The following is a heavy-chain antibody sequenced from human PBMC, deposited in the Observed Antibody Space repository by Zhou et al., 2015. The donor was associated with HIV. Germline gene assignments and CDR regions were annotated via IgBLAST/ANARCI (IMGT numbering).Heavy chain of an antibody. Sequence: VQLVQSGAEVKKPGASVKVSCKASGYTFTGYYMHWVRQAPGQGLEWMGWINPNSGGTNYAQKFQGWVTMTRDTSISTAYMELSRLRSDDTAVYYCARQDVVVPAAIYYYGMDVVGPRDHGHRLL. CDR2: INPNSGGT. CDR1: GYTFTGYY. CDR3: ARQDVVVPAAIYYYGMDV. V-gene: IGHV1-2*04. J-gene: IGHJ6*02. D-gene: IGHD2-2*01.